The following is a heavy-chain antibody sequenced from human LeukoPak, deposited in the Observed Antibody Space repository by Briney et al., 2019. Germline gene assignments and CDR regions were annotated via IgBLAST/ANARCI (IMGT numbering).Heavy chain of an antibody. D-gene: IGHD1-26*01. CDR3: ARVGATYSGDP. Sequence: GASVKVSCKASGYTFTSYDINWVRQATGQGLEWMGWMNPNSGNTGYAQKFQGRITMTRGTSISTAYMELSRLRSDDTAVYYCARVGATYSGDPWGQGTLVTVSS. CDR1: GYTFTSYD. V-gene: IGHV1-8*02. CDR2: MNPNSGNT. J-gene: IGHJ5*02.